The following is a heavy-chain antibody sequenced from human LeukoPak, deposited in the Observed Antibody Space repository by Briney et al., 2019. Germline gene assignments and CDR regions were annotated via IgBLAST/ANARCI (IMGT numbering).Heavy chain of an antibody. CDR1: GLTFSSYA. J-gene: IGHJ4*02. D-gene: IGHD2-15*01. Sequence: PGRSLRLSCAASGLTFSSYAMHWVRQAPGKGLEWVAVISYDGSNKYYADSVKGRFTISRDNSKNTLYLQLNSLRAADTAVYYCARDLYCSGGSCYNGIYYWGQGTLVTVSS. CDR3: ARDLYCSGGSCYNGIYY. CDR2: ISYDGSNK. V-gene: IGHV3-30*04.